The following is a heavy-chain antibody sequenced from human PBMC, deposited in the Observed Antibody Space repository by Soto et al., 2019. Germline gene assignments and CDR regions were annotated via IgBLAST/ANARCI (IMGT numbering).Heavy chain of an antibody. CDR1: GFNFNNYA. D-gene: IGHD3-10*01. V-gene: IGHV3-23*01. Sequence: EAKLLESGGGLVQPGGSLRLSCAASGFNFNNYAMTWVRQAPGKGLEWVSTIIAGGESTYYADSVKGRFSISRDNSQNTLYLQMNSLRAADTALYYCAKKYSYGSGSYLYHFDYWGQGTLVTVSS. CDR2: IIAGGEST. CDR3: AKKYSYGSGSYLYHFDY. J-gene: IGHJ4*02.